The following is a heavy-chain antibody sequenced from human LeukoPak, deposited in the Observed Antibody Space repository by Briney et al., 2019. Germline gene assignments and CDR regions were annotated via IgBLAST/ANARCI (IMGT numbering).Heavy chain of an antibody. CDR2: TYYRSKWYS. CDR3: ARVPRALLP. D-gene: IGHD1-26*01. V-gene: IGHV6-1*01. Sequence: PSQTLSLTCVISGDSVSSNSAAWNWIRQSPSRGLEWLGRTYYRSKWYSYSAVSVKSRIIINPDTSKNQFSLQLNSVTPEDTAVYDSARVPRALLPWGQGPLVPVSS. J-gene: IGHJ5*02. CDR1: GDSVSSNSAA.